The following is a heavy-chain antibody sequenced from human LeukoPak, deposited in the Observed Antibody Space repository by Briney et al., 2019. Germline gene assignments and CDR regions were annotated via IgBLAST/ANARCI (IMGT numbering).Heavy chain of an antibody. CDR2: IWHDGSSK. CDR1: GFIFSNYG. Sequence: GRSLRLSCAASGFIFSNYGMHGVRQAPGKGLEWVAVIWHDGSSKYYADSVKGRFSISRDNSKYTLYLQMDKLTAEDTAVYFCARERFRAVRVSDYWGQGTLVTVSS. J-gene: IGHJ4*02. D-gene: IGHD3-10*01. CDR3: ARERFRAVRVSDY. V-gene: IGHV3-33*01.